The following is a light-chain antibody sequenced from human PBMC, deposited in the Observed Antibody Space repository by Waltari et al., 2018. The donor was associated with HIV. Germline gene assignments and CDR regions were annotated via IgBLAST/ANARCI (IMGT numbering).Light chain of an antibody. J-gene: IGKJ4*01. CDR3: QQYNFWPPLT. CDR2: GAS. Sequence: EIVLTQSPATLYVSPGERATLSCRASQSVNNNLAWYQQKPGQVPRLLIYGASTRATGIPARFSGSGSGTEFTLTISSLQSEDFAVYYCQQYNFWPPLTFGGGTKVEIK. CDR1: QSVNNN. V-gene: IGKV3-15*01.